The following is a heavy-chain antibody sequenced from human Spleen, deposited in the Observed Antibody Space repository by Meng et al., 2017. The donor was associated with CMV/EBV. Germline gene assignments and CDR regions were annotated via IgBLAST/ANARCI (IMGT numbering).Heavy chain of an antibody. CDR1: GYTFTDHY. CDR3: ARGLGVTGSPRVD. V-gene: IGHV1-2*02. Sequence: ASVKVSCKASGYTFTDHYFHWVRQAPGQGLEWMGWINPNSGGTNYAQKFQGRVTMTRNTPISTAYMELSSLRSEDTAVYYCARGLGVTGSPRVDWGQGTLVTVSS. J-gene: IGHJ4*02. D-gene: IGHD2-21*02. CDR2: INPNSGGT.